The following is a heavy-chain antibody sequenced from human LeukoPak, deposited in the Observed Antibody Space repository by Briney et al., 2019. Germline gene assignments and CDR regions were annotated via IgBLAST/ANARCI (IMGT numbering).Heavy chain of an antibody. CDR1: GGSISSYY. V-gene: IGHV4-4*07. CDR3: ARHQPNYYDSSGYYSFDGRRLDWFDP. CDR2: IYTSGST. J-gene: IGHJ5*02. D-gene: IGHD3-22*01. Sequence: SETLSLTCTVSGGSISSYYWSWIRQPAGKGLEWIGRIYTSGSTNYNPSLKSRVTMSVDTSKNQFSLKLSSVTAADTAVYYCARHQPNYYDSSGYYSFDGRRLDWFDPWGQGTLVTISS.